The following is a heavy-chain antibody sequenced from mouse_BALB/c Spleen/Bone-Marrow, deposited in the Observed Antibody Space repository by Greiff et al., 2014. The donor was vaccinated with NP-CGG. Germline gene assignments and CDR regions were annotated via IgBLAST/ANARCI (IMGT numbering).Heavy chain of an antibody. CDR2: IGSGSSNI. Sequence: EVQGVESGGGLVQPGGSRKLSCAASGFTFSSFGMHWVRQAPGKGLEWVAYIGSGSSNIYYADTVKGRFTISRDNPKNTLFLQMTSLRSEDTAMYYCARAAITTVVAGYWGQGTTLTVSS. J-gene: IGHJ2*01. CDR3: ARAAITTVVAGY. D-gene: IGHD1-1*01. V-gene: IGHV5-17*02. CDR1: GFTFSSFG.